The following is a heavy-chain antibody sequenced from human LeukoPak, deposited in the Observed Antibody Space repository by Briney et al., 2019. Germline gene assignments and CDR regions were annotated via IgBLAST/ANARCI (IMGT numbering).Heavy chain of an antibody. D-gene: IGHD2-15*01. Sequence: GGSLRLSCAASGFTFSSYGMHWVRQAPGKGLEWVAVIWYDGSNKYYADSVKGRFTISRENAKNSLYLQMNSLRAGDTAVYYCARDLGYSRGMDVWGQGTTVTVSS. CDR3: ARDLGYSRGMDV. V-gene: IGHV3-33*01. J-gene: IGHJ6*02. CDR1: GFTFSSYG. CDR2: IWYDGSNK.